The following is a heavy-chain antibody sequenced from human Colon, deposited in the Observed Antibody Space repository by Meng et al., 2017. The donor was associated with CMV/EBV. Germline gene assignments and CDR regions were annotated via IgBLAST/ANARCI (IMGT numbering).Heavy chain of an antibody. D-gene: IGHD3-16*01. J-gene: IGHJ5*02. CDR2: ISTFNSNK. CDR1: GYTVISSG. Sequence: SCKASGYTVISSGFNWVRQAPGEGLDWMGWISTFNSNKYYAQKFQDRVTMTTARSTNTAYLELRALKADDTAIYFCARAVDGGRSDPWGQGTLVTVSS. V-gene: IGHV1-18*01. CDR3: ARAVDGGRSDP.